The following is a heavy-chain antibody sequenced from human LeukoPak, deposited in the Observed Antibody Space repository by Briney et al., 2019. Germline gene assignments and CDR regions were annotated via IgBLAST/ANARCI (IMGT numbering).Heavy chain of an antibody. J-gene: IGHJ6*03. CDR3: ARVGYYDSSGYPITYMDV. CDR2: IYHSGST. Sequence: SETLSLTCTVSGYSISSGYYWGWIRQPPGKGLEWIGSIYHSGSTYYNPSLKSRVTISVDTSKNQFSLKLSSVTAADTAVYYCARVGYYDSSGYPITYMDVWGKGTTVTVSS. V-gene: IGHV4-38-2*02. CDR1: GYSISSGYY. D-gene: IGHD3-22*01.